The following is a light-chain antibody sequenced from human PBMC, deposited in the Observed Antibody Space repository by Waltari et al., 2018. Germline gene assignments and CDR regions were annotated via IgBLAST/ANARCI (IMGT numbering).Light chain of an antibody. Sequence: QSALTQPPSVSGSPGQSVTISCTGPSSDVGSYNRVSWYQQPPGTAPKLMIYEVSNRPSGVPDRFSGSKSGNTASLTISGLQAEDEADYYCSSYTSSSTPGFGGGTKLTVL. CDR3: SSYTSSSTPG. CDR2: EVS. J-gene: IGLJ2*01. CDR1: SSDVGSYNR. V-gene: IGLV2-18*02.